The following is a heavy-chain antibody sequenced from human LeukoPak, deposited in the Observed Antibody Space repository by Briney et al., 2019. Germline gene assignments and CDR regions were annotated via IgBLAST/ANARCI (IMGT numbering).Heavy chain of an antibody. CDR1: GGSISSYY. D-gene: IGHD3-3*01. V-gene: IGHV4-4*07. CDR3: ARTTYYHFWSGFLDP. Sequence: SETLSLTCTVSGGSISSYYWTWIRQPAGKGLEWIGRIYTSGSTNYNPSLKTRVTMLVDTSKNQFSLKLSSVTAADTAVYYCARTTYYHFWSGFLDPWGQGTMVTVSS. J-gene: IGHJ5*02. CDR2: IYTSGST.